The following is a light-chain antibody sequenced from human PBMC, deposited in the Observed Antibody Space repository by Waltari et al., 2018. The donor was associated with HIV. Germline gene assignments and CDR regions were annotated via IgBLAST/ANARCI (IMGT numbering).Light chain of an antibody. CDR2: GKN. CDR3: NSRDSSGNHPVV. J-gene: IGLJ2*01. V-gene: IGLV3-19*01. Sequence: SSELTQDPAVSVALGQTVRITCQGDSLRSYYASWYQQKHGRAPVLVIYGKNNRPSGIPDRFSGSSSGNTASLTITGAQAEDEADYYCNSRDSSGNHPVVFGGGTKLTVL. CDR1: SLRSYY.